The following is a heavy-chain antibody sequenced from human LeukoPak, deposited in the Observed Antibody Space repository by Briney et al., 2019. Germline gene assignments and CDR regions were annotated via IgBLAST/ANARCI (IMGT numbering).Heavy chain of an antibody. CDR2: IYYSGST. J-gene: IGHJ4*02. CDR1: GGSISSSSYY. CDR3: VLGVGATGRSWAFDY. D-gene: IGHD1-26*01. Sequence: PSETLSLTCTVSGGSISSSSYYWGWIRQPPGKGLEWIGSIYYSGSTYYNPSLKSRVTISVDTSKNQFSLKLSSVTATSTAVYYCVLGVGATGRSWAFDYWGQGTLVTVSS. V-gene: IGHV4-39*01.